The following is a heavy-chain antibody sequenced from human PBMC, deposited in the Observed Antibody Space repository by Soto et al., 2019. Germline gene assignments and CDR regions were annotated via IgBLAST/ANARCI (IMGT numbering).Heavy chain of an antibody. CDR3: ARDLSSGMDTIRRYYGMDV. CDR1: GFTFSSYA. J-gene: IGHJ6*02. Sequence: PGGSLRLSCAASGFTFSSYAMHWVRQAPGKGLEWVAVISYDGSNKYYADSVKGRFTISRDNSKNTLYLQMNSLRAEDTAVYYCARDLSSGMDTIRRYYGMDVCGQGTTVTVYS. V-gene: IGHV3-30-3*01. CDR2: ISYDGSNK. D-gene: IGHD3-10*01.